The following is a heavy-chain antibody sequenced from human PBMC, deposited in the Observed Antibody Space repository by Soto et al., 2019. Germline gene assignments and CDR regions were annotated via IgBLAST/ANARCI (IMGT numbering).Heavy chain of an antibody. V-gene: IGHV3-21*01. CDR1: GFTFSSYS. D-gene: IGHD6-13*01. CDR2: ISSSSSYI. Sequence: EVQLVESGGGLVKPGGSLRLSCAASGFTFSSYSMNWVRQAPGEGLEWVSSISSSSSYIYYADSVKGRFTISRDNAKNSLYLQMNSLRAEDTAVYYCAREAEYSSSWDGPWFDPWGQGTLVTVSS. J-gene: IGHJ5*02. CDR3: AREAEYSSSWDGPWFDP.